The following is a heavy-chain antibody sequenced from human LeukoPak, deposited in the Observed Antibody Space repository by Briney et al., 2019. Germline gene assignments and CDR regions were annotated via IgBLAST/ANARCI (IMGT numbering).Heavy chain of an antibody. D-gene: IGHD3-10*01. J-gene: IGHJ4*02. CDR3: AKDLDGGALDY. V-gene: IGHV3-30*18. CDR2: ISYDGSNK. Sequence: GGSLRLSCAASGFTFSSYSMNWVRQAPGKGLEWVAVISYDGSNKYYADSVKGRFTISRDNSKNTLYLQMNSLRAEDTAVYYCAKDLDGGALDYWGQGTLVTVSS. CDR1: GFTFSSYS.